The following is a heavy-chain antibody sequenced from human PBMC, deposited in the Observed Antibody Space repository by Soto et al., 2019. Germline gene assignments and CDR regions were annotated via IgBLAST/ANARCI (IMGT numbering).Heavy chain of an antibody. CDR1: GGTFSSYA. CDR2: IIPIFGTA. D-gene: IGHD2-2*01. Sequence: GASVKVSCKASGGTFSSYAISWVRQAPGQGLEWMGGIIPIFGTANYAQKFQGRVTITADESTSTAYMELSSLRSEDTAVYYCARGELYCSSTSCPQMSYCYYYGMDVWGQGTTVTVSS. V-gene: IGHV1-69*13. J-gene: IGHJ6*02. CDR3: ARGELYCSSTSCPQMSYCYYYGMDV.